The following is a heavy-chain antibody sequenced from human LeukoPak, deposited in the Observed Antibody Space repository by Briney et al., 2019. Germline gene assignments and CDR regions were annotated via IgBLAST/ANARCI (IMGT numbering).Heavy chain of an antibody. CDR3: ARKRPNGVGYCSSTSCYGEGYYYMDV. D-gene: IGHD2-2*01. V-gene: IGHV1-69*06. Sequence: ASVKVSCKASGGTFSSYAISWVRQAPGQGLEWMGGIIPIFGTANYAQKFQGRVTITADKSTGTAYMELSSLRSEDTAVYYCARKRPNGVGYCSSTSCYGEGYYYMDVWGKGTTVTVSS. J-gene: IGHJ6*03. CDR1: GGTFSSYA. CDR2: IIPIFGTA.